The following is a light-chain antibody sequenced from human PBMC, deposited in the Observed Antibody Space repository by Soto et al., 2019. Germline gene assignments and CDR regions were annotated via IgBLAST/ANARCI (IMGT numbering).Light chain of an antibody. CDR2: DVT. CDR3: SSFTSSVALYV. J-gene: IGLJ1*01. Sequence: QSVLTQPASVSGSPGQSITISCTGTSSDFGGFNHVSWYLQHPGKAPQLMIYDVTNRPSGVSNRFSGSKSGNTASLAISGLQSEDEADYYCSSFTSSVALYVFGAGTKVTVL. V-gene: IGLV2-14*03. CDR1: SSDFGGFNH.